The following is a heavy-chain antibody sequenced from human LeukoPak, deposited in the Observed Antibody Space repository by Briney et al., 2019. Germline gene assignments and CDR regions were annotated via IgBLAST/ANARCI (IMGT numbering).Heavy chain of an antibody. CDR3: ARHEVGGAADY. V-gene: IGHV4-59*08. D-gene: IGHD3-16*01. CDR2: IYYSGST. Sequence: SETLSLTCTVSDGSISSYYWSWIRQPPGKGLEWIGYIYYSGSTNYNPSLKSRVTISVDTSKNQFSLKLSSVTAADTAVYYCARHEVGGAADYWGQGTLVTVSS. CDR1: DGSISSYY. J-gene: IGHJ4*02.